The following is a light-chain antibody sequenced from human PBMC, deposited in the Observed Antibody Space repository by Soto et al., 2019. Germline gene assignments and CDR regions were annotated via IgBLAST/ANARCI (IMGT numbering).Light chain of an antibody. CDR2: GAS. V-gene: IGKV3-20*01. J-gene: IGKJ1*01. Sequence: EIVVTQSPGTLSLSPGERATLSCRASQSVSSNYLGWYQQKPGQAPRLLIYGASSRATGIPDRFSGSGSGTDFTLTISRLEPEDFGVYHCHQYGRSPQWTFGQGTKVEIK. CDR3: HQYGRSPQWT. CDR1: QSVSSNY.